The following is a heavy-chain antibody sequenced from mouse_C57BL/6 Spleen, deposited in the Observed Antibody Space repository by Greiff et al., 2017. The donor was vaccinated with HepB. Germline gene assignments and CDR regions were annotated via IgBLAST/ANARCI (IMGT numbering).Heavy chain of an antibody. D-gene: IGHD2-4*01. CDR3: ARSPYDYDDVFWYFDV. CDR1: GYTFTDYY. CDR2: IYPGSGNT. V-gene: IGHV1-76*01. J-gene: IGHJ1*03. Sequence: VKLVESGAELVRPGASVKLSCKASGYTFTDYYINWVKQRPGQGLEWIARIYPGSGNTYYNEKFKGKATLTAEKSSSTAYMQLSSLTSEDSAVYFCARSPYDYDDVFWYFDVWGTGTTVTVSS.